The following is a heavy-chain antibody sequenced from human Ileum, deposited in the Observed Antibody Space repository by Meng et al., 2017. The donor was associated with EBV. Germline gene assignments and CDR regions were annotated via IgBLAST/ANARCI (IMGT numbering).Heavy chain of an antibody. J-gene: IGHJ5*02. D-gene: IGHD3-22*01. CDR2: INHSGST. CDR1: GGFFSGYY. CDR3: AREARSSGYHPGIGP. V-gene: IGHV4-34*02. Sequence: QGQLKQWGAGRFKPSETLSLTCAVFGGFFSGYYWSWIRQSPGKGLEWIGEINHSGSTNYNPSLKSRVTISVDTSKNQFSLKLTSVTAADTAVYYCAREARSSGYHPGIGPWGQGTLVTVSS.